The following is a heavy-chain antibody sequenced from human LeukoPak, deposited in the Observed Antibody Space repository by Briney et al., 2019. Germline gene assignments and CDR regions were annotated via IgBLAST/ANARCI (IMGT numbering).Heavy chain of an antibody. V-gene: IGHV4-59*08. J-gene: IGHJ6*02. CDR1: GGSTSSYY. D-gene: IGHD1-14*01. Sequence: SETLSLTCTVSGGSTSSYYWSWIRQPPGKGLEWIGYIHYSGSTTYNPSLKSRVTISVDTSKNQFSLKLSSVNAEDTAVYYWARHRNLLTPQVAYGLDVWGQGTTVTVSS. CDR2: IHYSGST. CDR3: ARHRNLLTPQVAYGLDV.